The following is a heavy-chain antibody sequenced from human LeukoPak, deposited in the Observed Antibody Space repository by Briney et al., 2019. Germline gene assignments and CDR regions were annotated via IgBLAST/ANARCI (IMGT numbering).Heavy chain of an antibody. V-gene: IGHV3-23*01. CDR3: AKDLVYPRTVVIIGRAVAGSTGVY. J-gene: IGHJ4*02. CDR1: GFSFSSYA. CDR2: ISGSGGST. Sequence: GGSLRLSCADSGFSFSSYAMSWVRQAPGKGLEWVSDISGSGGSTYYADSVKGRFTISRDNSKNTLYLQMNSLRAEDTAVYYCAKDLVYPRTVVIIGRAVAGSTGVYWGQGTLVTVSS. D-gene: IGHD6-19*01.